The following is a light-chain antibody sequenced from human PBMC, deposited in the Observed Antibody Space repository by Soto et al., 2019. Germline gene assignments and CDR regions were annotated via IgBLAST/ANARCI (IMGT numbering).Light chain of an antibody. CDR1: QSISNW. CDR3: QQYNSYLYT. V-gene: IGKV1-5*01. Sequence: DIQMTQSPSTLSASVGDRVTITCRASQSISNWLAWYQQKPGKAPKLLIYDASNLESGVPSRFSGSGSGTEFTLTITSLQPDDFATYYCQQYNSYLYTFGQGTKLEIK. CDR2: DAS. J-gene: IGKJ2*01.